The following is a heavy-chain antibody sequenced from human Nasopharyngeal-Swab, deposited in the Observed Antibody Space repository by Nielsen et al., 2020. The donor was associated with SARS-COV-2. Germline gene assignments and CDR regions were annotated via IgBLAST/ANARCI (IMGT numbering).Heavy chain of an antibody. J-gene: IGHJ6*03. CDR2: IYHTGTT. Sequence: SETLSLTCTVSGVSISSYYWSWIRQAPGKGLEWIGYIYHTGTTNYNPSLRNRVTISIDTYMKQSSLTLNSVTAADTAVYYCARSRMFLGRAYYYYYMDVWGKGTTVTVS. CDR3: ARSRMFLGRAYYYYYMDV. CDR1: GVSISSYY. D-gene: IGHD3-10*01. V-gene: IGHV4-59*01.